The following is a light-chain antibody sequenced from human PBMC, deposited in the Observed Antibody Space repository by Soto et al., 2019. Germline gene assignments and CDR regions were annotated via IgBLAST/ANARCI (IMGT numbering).Light chain of an antibody. J-gene: IGKJ1*01. CDR2: DAS. CDR3: QQRTDWWT. Sequence: EIVMTQSPGTLSVSPGERVTLSCRASQSVGNYLAWYQQKPGQSPRLLIYDASNRATGIPARFSGSGSGTDFTLTISSLEPEDFAVYYCQQRTDWWTFGQGTKVDIK. CDR1: QSVGNY. V-gene: IGKV3-11*01.